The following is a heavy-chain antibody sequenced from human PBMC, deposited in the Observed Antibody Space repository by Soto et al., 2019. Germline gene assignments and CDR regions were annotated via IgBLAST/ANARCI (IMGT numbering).Heavy chain of an antibody. CDR3: ARHQQLLFFGGAFDT. J-gene: IGHJ3*02. V-gene: IGHV1-69*13. CDR1: GGTFSSYA. CDR2: IIPIFGTA. D-gene: IGHD6-13*01. Sequence: SVKVSCKASGGTFSSYAISWVRQAPGQGLEWMGGIIPIFGTANYAQKFQGRVTITADESTSTAYMELSSLRSEDTAVYYCARHQQLLFFGGAFDTWGRGTMVTVSS.